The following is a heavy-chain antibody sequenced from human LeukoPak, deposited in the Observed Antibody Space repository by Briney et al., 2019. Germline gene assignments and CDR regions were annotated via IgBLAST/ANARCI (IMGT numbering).Heavy chain of an antibody. CDR3: AKDGGYCSGGSCYSNFDY. V-gene: IGHV3-7*03. CDR1: GFTFSNYW. CDR2: IKQDGSEK. J-gene: IGHJ4*02. Sequence: GGSLRLSCAASGFTFSNYWMTWVRQAPGKGLEWVANIKQDGSEKYYVDSVKGRFTISRDNAKNTLYLQMNSLRAEDTAVYYCAKDGGYCSGGSCYSNFDYWGQGTLVTVSS. D-gene: IGHD2-15*01.